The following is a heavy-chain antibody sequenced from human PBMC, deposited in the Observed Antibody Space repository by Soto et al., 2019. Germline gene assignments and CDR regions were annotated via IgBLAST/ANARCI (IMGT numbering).Heavy chain of an antibody. Sequence: ASVKVSCKASGYTFTSYGISWVRQAPGQGLEWMGWISAYNGNTNYAQKLQGRVTMTTETSTSTAYMELRSLRSDDTAVYYCARDGFSSSWYLGVFDYWGQGTLGTVSS. CDR1: GYTFTSYG. J-gene: IGHJ4*02. D-gene: IGHD6-13*01. V-gene: IGHV1-18*01. CDR3: ARDGFSSSWYLGVFDY. CDR2: ISAYNGNT.